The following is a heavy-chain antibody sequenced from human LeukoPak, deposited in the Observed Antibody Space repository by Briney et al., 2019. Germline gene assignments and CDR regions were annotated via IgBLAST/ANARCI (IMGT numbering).Heavy chain of an antibody. CDR1: GYTFTGYY. Sequence: ASVKVSCKASGYTFTGYYMHWVRQAPGQGLEWMGWINPNSGGTNYAQKFQGRVTMTRDTSISTAYMELSRLRSDDTAVYYCARQTLYSGYDMYYYYYGMDVWGQGTTVTVSS. V-gene: IGHV1-2*02. CDR3: ARQTLYSGYDMYYYYYGMDV. J-gene: IGHJ6*02. D-gene: IGHD5-12*01. CDR2: INPNSGGT.